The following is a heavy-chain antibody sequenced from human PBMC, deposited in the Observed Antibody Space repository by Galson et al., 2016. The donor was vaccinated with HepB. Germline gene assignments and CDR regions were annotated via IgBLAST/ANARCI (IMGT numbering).Heavy chain of an antibody. Sequence: SLRLSCAASGFAFNSHAMHWVRQAPGKGLEWVAVIPYDGYNKDYADSVKGRFVISRDNSENLLFLQMNSLRPEDTAVYYCARDGLPYGSGELGLDYWGQGTLVTVSS. D-gene: IGHD3-10*01. V-gene: IGHV3-30*09. CDR3: ARDGLPYGSGELGLDY. J-gene: IGHJ4*02. CDR1: GFAFNSHA. CDR2: IPYDGYNK.